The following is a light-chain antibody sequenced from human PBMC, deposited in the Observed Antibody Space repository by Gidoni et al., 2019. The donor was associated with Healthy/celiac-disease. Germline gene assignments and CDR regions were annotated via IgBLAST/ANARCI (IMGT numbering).Light chain of an antibody. CDR2: GAS. CDR1: QSVSRSY. V-gene: IGKV3-20*01. J-gene: IGKJ4*01. Sequence: ERVLTQSPGTLSLSPGERATLSCRASQSVSRSYLAWYQQKPGQAPRLLIYGASSRATGIPDRFSGSGSGTDFTLTISRLEPEDFAVYYCQQYGSSPLTFGGGTKVEI. CDR3: QQYGSSPLT.